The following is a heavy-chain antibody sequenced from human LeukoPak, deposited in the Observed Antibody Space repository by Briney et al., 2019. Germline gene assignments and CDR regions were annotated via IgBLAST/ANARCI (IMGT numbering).Heavy chain of an antibody. Sequence: GGALRLSRAASGLTLSRNGLSWVRQPPGKGLERVSTISGRDGSTYYADSVRGRFTISRDNSDNTLFLQMNSLRAEDTAVYYCVRGPLYSSLEYWGQGSLVTVSS. V-gene: IGHV3-23*01. J-gene: IGHJ4*02. CDR3: VRGPLYSSLEY. D-gene: IGHD4-11*01. CDR1: GLTLSRNG. CDR2: ISGRDGST.